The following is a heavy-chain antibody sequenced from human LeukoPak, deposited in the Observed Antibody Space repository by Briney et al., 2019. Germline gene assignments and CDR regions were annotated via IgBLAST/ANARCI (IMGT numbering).Heavy chain of an antibody. J-gene: IGHJ3*01. CDR3: AKDSDIAVAGSDDALDV. D-gene: IGHD6-19*01. CDR1: GFTFSSYG. V-gene: IGHV3-30*18. Sequence: GGSLRLSCAASGFTFSSYGMHWVRQTPGKGLEWVALILYDGNIEYYVDSVKGRFTISRDNSKNTLFLQMNSLRPEDTAVYYCAKDSDIAVAGSDDALDVWGQGTMVSVSS. CDR2: ILYDGNIE.